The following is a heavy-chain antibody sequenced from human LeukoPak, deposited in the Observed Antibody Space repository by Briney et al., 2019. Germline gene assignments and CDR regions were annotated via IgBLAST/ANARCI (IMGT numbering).Heavy chain of an antibody. Sequence: PSGTLSLTCAVSGGSISSSTNWWSWVRQPAGKGLEWIGEIYHSGGTNYNPSLKSRITISVDKSQNQFSLKVNSLTAADTAVYYCATNGYYCIDVWGKGTTVTVSS. V-gene: IGHV4-4*02. J-gene: IGHJ6*03. CDR2: IYHSGGT. CDR3: ATNGYYCIDV. CDR1: GGSISSSTNW. D-gene: IGHD2-8*01.